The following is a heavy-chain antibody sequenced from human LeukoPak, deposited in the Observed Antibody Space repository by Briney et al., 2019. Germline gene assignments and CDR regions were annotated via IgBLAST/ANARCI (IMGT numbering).Heavy chain of an antibody. CDR2: ISYDGSNK. J-gene: IGHJ4*02. Sequence: PGRSLRLSCAASGFTFSSFAMHWVRQAPGKGLEWVALISYDGSNKYYADSVKGRFTISRDNSKNSLYLQMSALRVEDTAMYYCARAGPKYCGGDCYQDYWGQGTLVTVSS. V-gene: IGHV3-30*04. CDR3: ARAGPKYCGGDCYQDY. D-gene: IGHD2-21*02. CDR1: GFTFSSFA.